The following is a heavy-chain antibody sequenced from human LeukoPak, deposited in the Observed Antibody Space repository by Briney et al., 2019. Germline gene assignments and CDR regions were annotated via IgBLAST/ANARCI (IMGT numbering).Heavy chain of an antibody. Sequence: PSETLSLTCAVCGGSFSGYYWSWIRQPPGKGLEWIGEINHSGSTNYNPSLKSRVTISVDTSKNQFSLKLSSVTAADTAVYYCARGLGDTAMVTVDYWGQGTLVTVSS. CDR1: GGSFSGYY. CDR2: INHSGST. V-gene: IGHV4-34*01. CDR3: ARGLGDTAMVTVDY. J-gene: IGHJ4*02. D-gene: IGHD5-18*01.